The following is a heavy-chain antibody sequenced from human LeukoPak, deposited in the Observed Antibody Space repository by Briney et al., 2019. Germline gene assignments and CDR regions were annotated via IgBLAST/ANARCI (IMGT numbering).Heavy chain of an antibody. V-gene: IGHV3-23*01. J-gene: IGHJ6*03. D-gene: IGHD4-11*01. CDR2: ISGSGGST. CDR3: AKASSTVTTAYYYYYYMDV. Sequence: GGSLRLSCAASGFTFSSYAMSWVRQAPGKGLEGVSAISGSGGSTYYADSVKGRFTISRDNSKNTLYLQMNSLRAEDTAVYYCAKASSTVTTAYYYYYYMDVWGKGTTVTVSS. CDR1: GFTFSSYA.